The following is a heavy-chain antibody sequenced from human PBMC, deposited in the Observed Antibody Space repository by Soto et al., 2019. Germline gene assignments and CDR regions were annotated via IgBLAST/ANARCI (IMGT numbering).Heavy chain of an antibody. D-gene: IGHD3-10*01. CDR2: IYYSGST. Sequence: PSETLSLTCTVSGGSSSSYYWGWIRQPPGKGLEWIGSIYYSGSTYYNPSLKSRVTISVDTSKNQFSLKLSSVTAADTAVYYCARPGNYGSGSYLYYLDYWGQGTLVTVSS. CDR3: ARPGNYGSGSYLYYLDY. CDR1: GGSSSSYY. V-gene: IGHV4-39*01. J-gene: IGHJ4*02.